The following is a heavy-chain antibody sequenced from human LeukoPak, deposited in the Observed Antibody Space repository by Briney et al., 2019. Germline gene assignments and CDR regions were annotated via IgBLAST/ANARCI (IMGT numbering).Heavy chain of an antibody. J-gene: IGHJ6*03. V-gene: IGHV1-18*01. D-gene: IGHD6-6*01. Sequence: ASVKVSCKASGYTFTSYGISWVRQAPGQGLEWMGWISTYNGNTNYAQKLQGRVTMATDTSTSTAYMELRSLRSDDTAVYYCARLIAARSSYYYYYYMDVWGKGTTVTVSS. CDR1: GYTFTSYG. CDR2: ISTYNGNT. CDR3: ARLIAARSSYYYYYYMDV.